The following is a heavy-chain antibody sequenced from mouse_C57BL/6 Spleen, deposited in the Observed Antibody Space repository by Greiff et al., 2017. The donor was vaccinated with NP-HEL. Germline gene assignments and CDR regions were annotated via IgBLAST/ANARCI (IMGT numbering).Heavy chain of an antibody. CDR1: GYAFSSSW. V-gene: IGHV1-82*01. J-gene: IGHJ4*01. Sequence: VQRVESGPELVKPGASVKISCKASGYAFSSSWMNWVKQRPGKGLEWIGRIYPGDGDTNYNGKFKGKATLTADKSSSTAYMQLSSLTSEDSAVYFCARRGRDYAMDYWGQGTSVTVSS. CDR2: IYPGDGDT. CDR3: ARRGRDYAMDY.